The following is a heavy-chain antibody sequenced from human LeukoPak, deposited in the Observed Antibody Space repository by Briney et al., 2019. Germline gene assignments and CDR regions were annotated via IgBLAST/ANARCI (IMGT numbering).Heavy chain of an antibody. CDR3: AKVMKGSERLTMVRGVIIKTAGLYYMDV. D-gene: IGHD3-10*01. CDR2: ISASGGST. Sequence: PGGSLRLSXAASGFTFSSYAMSWVRQAPGKGLEWVSSISASGGSTNYADSVKGRFTISRDNSKNTVYLQMNSLRAEDTAVYYCAKVMKGSERLTMVRGVIIKTAGLYYMDVWGKGTTVTVSS. CDR1: GFTFSSYA. V-gene: IGHV3-23*01. J-gene: IGHJ6*03.